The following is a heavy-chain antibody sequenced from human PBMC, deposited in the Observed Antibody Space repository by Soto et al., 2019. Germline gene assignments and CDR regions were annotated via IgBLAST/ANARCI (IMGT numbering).Heavy chain of an antibody. V-gene: IGHV4-59*01. CDR1: GGSISSYY. D-gene: IGHD6-19*01. CDR3: ARMDSSGWDFDY. CDR2: IYYSGST. J-gene: IGHJ4*02. Sequence: ETHCLPRTVSGGSISSYYWRWIRQPPGKGLEWIGYIYYSGSTNYNPSLKSRVTISVDTSKNQFSLKLSSVTAADTAVYYCARMDSSGWDFDYWGQGTLVTVSS.